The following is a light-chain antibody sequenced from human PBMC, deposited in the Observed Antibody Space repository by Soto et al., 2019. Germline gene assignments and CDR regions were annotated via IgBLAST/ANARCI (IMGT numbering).Light chain of an antibody. Sequence: EIVLTQSPATLSLSPGERATLSCRASQSVSSYLAWYQQKPGQAPRLLIYDASNRATGIPARFSGSGSGTDFTITISSREPEDFAVYYCQQRSNWPPLTFGQGTRLEIK. CDR3: QQRSNWPPLT. CDR1: QSVSSY. J-gene: IGKJ5*01. V-gene: IGKV3-11*01. CDR2: DAS.